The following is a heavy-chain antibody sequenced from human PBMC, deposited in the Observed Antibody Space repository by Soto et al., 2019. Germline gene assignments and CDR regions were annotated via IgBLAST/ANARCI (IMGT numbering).Heavy chain of an antibody. CDR3: ARFGVIFVLMVYAVGYYYYGMDV. Sequence: SQTLSLTCAISGDSVSSNSAAWTWIRQSPSRGLEWLGRTYYRSKWYNDYAVSVKSRITINPDTSKNQFSLQLNSVTPEDTAVYYCARFGVIFVLMVYAVGYYYYGMDVWGQGTTVTVSS. CDR1: GDSVSSNSAA. V-gene: IGHV6-1*01. CDR2: TYYRSKWYN. J-gene: IGHJ6*02. D-gene: IGHD2-8*01.